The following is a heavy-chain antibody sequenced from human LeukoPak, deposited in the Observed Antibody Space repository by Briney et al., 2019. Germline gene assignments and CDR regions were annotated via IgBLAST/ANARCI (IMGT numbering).Heavy chain of an antibody. Sequence: SETLSLTCAVYGGSFSGYYWSWIRQPPGKGLEWIGYIYYSGSTNYNPSLKSRVTISVDSSKKQFSLKLSSVTAADTAVYYCAGRVEMATIDAFDIWGHGTMVTVSS. J-gene: IGHJ3*02. D-gene: IGHD5-24*01. CDR3: AGRVEMATIDAFDI. CDR2: IYYSGST. V-gene: IGHV4-59*01. CDR1: GGSFSGYY.